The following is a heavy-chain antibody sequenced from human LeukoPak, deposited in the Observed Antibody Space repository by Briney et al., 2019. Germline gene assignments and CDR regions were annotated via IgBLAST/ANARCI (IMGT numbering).Heavy chain of an antibody. D-gene: IGHD1-7*01. V-gene: IGHV4-59*08. CDR2: IYYSGIT. J-gene: IGHJ3*02. CDR3: ARRPAGTSFDI. Sequence: SETLSLTCIVSGASISSYYWSWIRQPPGKGLEWIGYIYYSGITNYNPSLKSRVTISIDTSKNQFSLKLKSVTAADTAVYYCARRPAGTSFDIWGQGTMVTVSS. CDR1: GASISSYY.